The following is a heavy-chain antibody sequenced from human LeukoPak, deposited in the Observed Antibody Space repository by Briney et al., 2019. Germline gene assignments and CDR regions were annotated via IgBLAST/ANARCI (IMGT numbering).Heavy chain of an antibody. CDR2: ISYDGSNK. V-gene: IGHV3-30*03. CDR1: GFTFSSYG. Sequence: GGSLRLSCAASGFTFSSYGMHWVRQAPGKGLEWVAVISYDGSNKYYADSVKGRFTISRDNSKNTLYLQMNSLRAEDTAVYYCAALWFGELFPGYWGQGTLVTVSS. D-gene: IGHD3-10*01. CDR3: AALWFGELFPGY. J-gene: IGHJ4*02.